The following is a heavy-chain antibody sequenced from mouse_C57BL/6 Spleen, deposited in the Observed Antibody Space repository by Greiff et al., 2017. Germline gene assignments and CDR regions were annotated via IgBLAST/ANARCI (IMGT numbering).Heavy chain of an antibody. J-gene: IGHJ1*03. CDR1: GYAFSSSW. CDR3: ATDYYGSSYTYFDV. CDR2: IYPGDGDT. V-gene: IGHV1-82*01. Sequence: VQLQQSGPELVKPGASVKISCKASGYAFSSSWMNWVKQRPGKGLEWIGRIYPGDGDTNYNGKFKGKATLTADKSSSTAYMQLSSLTSEDSAVYFCATDYYGSSYTYFDVWGTGTTVTVSS. D-gene: IGHD1-1*01.